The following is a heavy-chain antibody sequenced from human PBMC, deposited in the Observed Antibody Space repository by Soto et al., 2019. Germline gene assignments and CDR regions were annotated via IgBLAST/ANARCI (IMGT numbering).Heavy chain of an antibody. J-gene: IGHJ6*03. CDR3: ARQETDCSSTSCYDHYYYYVDV. Sequence: SETLSLTCTVSGGSISSYYWSWIRQPPGKGLEWIGYIYYSGSTNYNPSLKSRVTISVDTSKNQFSLKLSSVTAADTAVYYCARQETDCSSTSCYDHYYYYVDVWGKGTTVTVS. CDR1: GGSISSYY. V-gene: IGHV4-59*08. CDR2: IYYSGST. D-gene: IGHD2-2*01.